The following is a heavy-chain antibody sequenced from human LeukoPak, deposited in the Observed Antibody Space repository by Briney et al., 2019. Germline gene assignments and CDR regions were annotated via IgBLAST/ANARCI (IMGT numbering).Heavy chain of an antibody. Sequence: SETLSLTCAVYGGSFSGYYWSWIRQPPGKGLEWIGEINHSGSTNYNPSLKSRVTISVDTSKNQFSLKLSSVTAADTAVYYCASPGIAVARPDYWGQGTLVTVSS. V-gene: IGHV4-34*01. D-gene: IGHD6-19*01. J-gene: IGHJ4*02. CDR1: GGSFSGYY. CDR2: INHSGST. CDR3: ASPGIAVARPDY.